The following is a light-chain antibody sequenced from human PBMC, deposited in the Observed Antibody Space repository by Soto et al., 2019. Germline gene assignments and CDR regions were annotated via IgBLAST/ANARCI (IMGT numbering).Light chain of an antibody. CDR2: GAS. J-gene: IGKJ1*01. Sequence: EIVLTQSPGTLSLSPGERATLSCRASQSVSNYLAWYQRKPGQAHRLLIYGASSRATGIPDRFSGSGSGTDFTLTISRLEPEDFAVYYCHQYGGSPQTFGQGTKVDIK. V-gene: IGKV3-20*01. CDR1: QSVSNY. CDR3: HQYGGSPQT.